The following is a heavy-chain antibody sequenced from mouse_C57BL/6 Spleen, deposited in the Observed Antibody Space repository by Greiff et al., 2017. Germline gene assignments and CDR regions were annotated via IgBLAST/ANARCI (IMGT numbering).Heavy chain of an antibody. CDR1: GFTFSDYG. CDR3: AMRSLKDDDYFDG. D-gene: IGHD6-2*01. V-gene: IGHV5-17*01. CDR2: ISSGSSTI. Sequence: EVKVVESGGGLVKPGGSLKLSCAASGFTFSDYGMHWVRQAPETGLEWVAYISSGSSTIYYADTVKGRFTISRDNAKNTLYLQMTSLRSEDTAMYYCAMRSLKDDDYFDGGGKGTTLTVSS. J-gene: IGHJ2*01.